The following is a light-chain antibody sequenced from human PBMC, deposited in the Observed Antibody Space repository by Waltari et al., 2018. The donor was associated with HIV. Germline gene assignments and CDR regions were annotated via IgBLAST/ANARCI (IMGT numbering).Light chain of an antibody. J-gene: IGKJ1*01. CDR2: SAS. Sequence: IVLTQSPGTLSLSPGERATFSCRASQSVSSDFAWYHQRPGQAPRLLIYSASTRATGIPDRFSGSGSGTDFTLTINSLEPEDSAVYYCQHYTSSPTWTFGQGTKVEIK. CDR3: QHYTSSPTWT. V-gene: IGKV3-20*01. CDR1: QSVSSD.